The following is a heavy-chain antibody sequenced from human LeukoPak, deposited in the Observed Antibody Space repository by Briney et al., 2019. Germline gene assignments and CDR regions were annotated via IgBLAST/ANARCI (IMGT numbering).Heavy chain of an antibody. CDR2: IWSDGSNK. CDR1: GFTFSSHG. D-gene: IGHD6-13*01. Sequence: GESLRLSCAASGFTFSSHGMHWVRQAPGKGLEWVAYIWSDGSNKNSADSVKGRFTISRDNSKNTLFLQMDSLRVEDTAMYYCARGHLPGSNSRLLDCWGQGTLVTVSS. CDR3: ARGHLPGSNSRLLDC. J-gene: IGHJ4*02. V-gene: IGHV3-30*02.